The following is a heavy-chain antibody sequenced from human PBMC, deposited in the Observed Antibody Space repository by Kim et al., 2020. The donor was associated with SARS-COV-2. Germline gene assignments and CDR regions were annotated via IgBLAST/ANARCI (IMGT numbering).Heavy chain of an antibody. D-gene: IGHD4-17*01. Sequence: GGSLRLSCAASGFTFDDYAMHWVRQAPWKGLEWVSGISWNSGSIGYADSVKGRFTISRDNAKNSLYLQMNSLRAEDTALYYCAKDFGPDGDYGYYFDYWG. CDR3: AKDFGPDGDYGYYFDY. CDR2: ISWNSGSI. CDR1: GFTFDDYA. J-gene: IGHJ4*01. V-gene: IGHV3-9*01.